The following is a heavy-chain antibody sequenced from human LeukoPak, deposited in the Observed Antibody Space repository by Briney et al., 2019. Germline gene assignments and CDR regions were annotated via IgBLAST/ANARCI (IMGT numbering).Heavy chain of an antibody. CDR1: GFTFSDAW. CDR3: TSHSSFSILGN. CDR2: IKRNDGGATT. Sequence: PGGSLRLSCAASGFTFSDAWMNWIRQAPGKGLEWVGRIKRNDGGATTGYAAPVKGRFIISRGDSKNTLYLQMNSLKTEDTAVYYCTSHSSFSILGNWGQGTLVTVSS. V-gene: IGHV3-15*01. D-gene: IGHD2-21*01. J-gene: IGHJ4*02.